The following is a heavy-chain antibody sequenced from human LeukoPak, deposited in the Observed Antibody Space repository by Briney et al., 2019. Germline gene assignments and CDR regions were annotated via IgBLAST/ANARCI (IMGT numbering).Heavy chain of an antibody. CDR2: IYHSGST. V-gene: IGHV4-30-2*01. J-gene: IGHJ4*02. CDR3: ARDDAGALDY. Sequence: SETLSLTCAVSGGSISSGGYSWSWIRQPPGKGLEWIGYIYHSGSTYYNPSLKSRVTISVDRSKNQFSLKLSSVTAADTAVYYCARDDAGALDYWGQGTLVTVSS. D-gene: IGHD2-8*02. CDR1: GGSISSGGYS.